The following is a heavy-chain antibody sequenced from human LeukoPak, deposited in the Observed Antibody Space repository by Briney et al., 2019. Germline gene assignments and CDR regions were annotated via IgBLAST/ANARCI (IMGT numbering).Heavy chain of an antibody. CDR3: AKGLTAAAAGIIGYYFDY. D-gene: IGHD6-13*01. J-gene: IGHJ4*02. CDR1: GFTFSSYA. CDR2: ISGSGGST. V-gene: IGHV3-23*01. Sequence: GGSLRLSCAASGFTFSSYAMSWVRQAPGKGLEWVSAISGSGGSTYYADSVKGRFTISRDNSKNTLYLQMNSLRAEDTAVYYCAKGLTAAAAGIIGYYFDYWAREPWSPSPQ.